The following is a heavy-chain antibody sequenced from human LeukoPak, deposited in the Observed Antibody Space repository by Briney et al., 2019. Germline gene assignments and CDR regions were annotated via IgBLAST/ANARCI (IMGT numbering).Heavy chain of an antibody. D-gene: IGHD3-22*01. J-gene: IGHJ4*02. V-gene: IGHV3-23*01. CDR3: ARNILDYYDSSGYYGFDY. CDR1: GFTFSSYA. Sequence: GGSLRLSCAGSGFTFSSYAMNWVRQAPGKGLGWVSGISGSGDRTYYADAVKGRLTISRDNSKDTVYLQMNSLRAEDTAVYYCARNILDYYDSSGYYGFDYWGQGTLVTVSS. CDR2: ISGSGDRT.